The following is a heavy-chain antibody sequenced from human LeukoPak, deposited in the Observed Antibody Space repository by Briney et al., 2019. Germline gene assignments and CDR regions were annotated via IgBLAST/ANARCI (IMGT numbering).Heavy chain of an antibody. Sequence: GGSLRLSCAASGFTFSSYAMHWVRQAPGKGLEWVAVITYDGSNKYYADSVKGRFTISRDNSKNTLYLQMNSLRAEDTAVYYCARVYIEMATIQRKGRYYFDYWGQGTLVTVSS. J-gene: IGHJ4*02. CDR1: GFTFSSYA. V-gene: IGHV3-30-3*01. D-gene: IGHD5-24*01. CDR3: ARVYIEMATIQRKGRYYFDY. CDR2: ITYDGSNK.